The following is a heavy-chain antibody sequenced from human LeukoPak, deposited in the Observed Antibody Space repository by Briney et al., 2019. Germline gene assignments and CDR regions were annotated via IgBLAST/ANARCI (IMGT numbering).Heavy chain of an antibody. CDR3: ARGGVRGQLRIDY. V-gene: IGHV4-61*01. CDR1: GGSVSSGSFY. D-gene: IGHD2-2*01. J-gene: IGHJ4*02. Sequence: SETLSLTCTVSGGSVSSGSFYWSWIRQPPGKGLEWIGYIYYSGSTNYNPSLKSRVTISMDTSKNQFSLKLTSVTAADTAVYYCARGGVRGQLRIDYWGQGTLVTVSS. CDR2: IYYSGST.